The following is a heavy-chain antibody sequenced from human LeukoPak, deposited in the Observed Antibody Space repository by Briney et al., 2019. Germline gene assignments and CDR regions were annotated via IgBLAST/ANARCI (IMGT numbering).Heavy chain of an antibody. D-gene: IGHD3-22*01. V-gene: IGHV3-21*01. CDR1: GFTFSSYS. Sequence: GGSLRLSCAASGFTFSSYSMNWVRQAPGKGLEWVSSISGSSSYIYYADSVKGRFTISRDNAKNSLYLQMNSLRAEDTAVYYCARDMIPPDWGQGTLVTVSS. J-gene: IGHJ4*02. CDR3: ARDMIPPD. CDR2: ISGSSSYI.